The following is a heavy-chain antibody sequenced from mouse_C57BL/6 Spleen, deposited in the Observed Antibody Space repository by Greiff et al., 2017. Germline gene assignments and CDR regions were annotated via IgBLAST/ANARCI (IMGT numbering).Heavy chain of an antibody. J-gene: IGHJ2*01. V-gene: IGHV14-4*01. D-gene: IGHD1-1*01. CDR1: GFNIKDDY. CDR2: LDPENGDT. CDR3: TTQLLRGAY. Sequence: EVQLQQSGAELVRPGASVKLSCTASGFNIKDDYMHWVKQRPEQGLEWIGWLDPENGDTEYASKFQGKATITADTSSNTAYLQLSSLASEDTAVYYCTTQLLRGAYWGQGTTLTVSS.